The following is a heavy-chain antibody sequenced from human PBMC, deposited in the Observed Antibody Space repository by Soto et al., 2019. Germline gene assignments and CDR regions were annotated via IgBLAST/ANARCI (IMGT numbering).Heavy chain of an antibody. J-gene: IGHJ5*02. Sequence: SETLSLTCAVYGGSFSGYYWSWIRQPPGKGLEWIGEINHSGSTNYNPSLKSRVTISVDTSKNQFSLKLSSVTAADTAVYYCARAVGSSSWYLLPWGQGTLVTVSS. D-gene: IGHD6-13*01. CDR3: ARAVGSSSWYLLP. CDR1: GGSFSGYY. V-gene: IGHV4-34*01. CDR2: INHSGST.